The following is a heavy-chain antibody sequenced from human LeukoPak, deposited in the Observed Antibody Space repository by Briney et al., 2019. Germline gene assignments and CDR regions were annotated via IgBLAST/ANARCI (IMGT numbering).Heavy chain of an antibody. J-gene: IGHJ6*02. V-gene: IGHV3-21*01. CDR1: GFTFSTYG. Sequence: GGSLRLSCAASGFTFSTYGMNWVRQAPGKGLEWVSSISSSSSYIYYADSVKGRFTISRDNAKNSLYLQMNSLRAEDTAVYYCARIDYFYGMDVWGQGTTVTVSS. CDR2: ISSSSSYI. CDR3: ARIDYFYGMDV.